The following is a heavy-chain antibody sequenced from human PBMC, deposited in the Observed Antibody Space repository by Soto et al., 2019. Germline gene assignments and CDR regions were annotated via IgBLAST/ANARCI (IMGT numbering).Heavy chain of an antibody. J-gene: IGHJ4*02. D-gene: IGHD3-16*01. V-gene: IGHV3-7*01. CDR2: IKQDGSEE. Sequence: GGSLRLSCAASGFTFSSYWMSWVRQAPGKGLEWVANIKQDGSEEYSVDSVKGRFIISRDNAKNSLFLQMNSLRAEDTAVYYCAKGGGNFDCWGQGTLVTVSS. CDR3: AKGGGNFDC. CDR1: GFTFSSYW.